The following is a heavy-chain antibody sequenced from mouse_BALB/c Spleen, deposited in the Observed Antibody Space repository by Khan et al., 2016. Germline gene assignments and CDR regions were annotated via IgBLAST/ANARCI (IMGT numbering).Heavy chain of an antibody. J-gene: IGHJ4*01. V-gene: IGHV3-1*02. CDR2: ILYSGPT. Sequence: EVQLQESGPDLVKPSQSLSLTCTVTGYSITSGYSWHWIRQFPGNKLEWMGYILYSGPTNYHPSLQIRSSITRDTSKNRCCLQLKSVTTEDTARYCGTRYGCDAIDYWGQGTSVTVAS. CDR1: GYSITSGYS. CDR3: TRYGCDAIDY. D-gene: IGHD2-2*01.